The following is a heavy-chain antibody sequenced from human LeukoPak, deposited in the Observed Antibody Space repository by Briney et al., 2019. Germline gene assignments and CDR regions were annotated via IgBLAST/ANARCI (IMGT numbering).Heavy chain of an antibody. CDR2: IYYSGST. J-gene: IGHJ5*02. CDR1: GGSISSYY. Sequence: PSETLSLTCTVSGGSISSYYWSWIRQPPGKGLEWIGYIYYSGSTNYNPSLKSRVTISVDTSKNQFSLKLSSVTAADTAVYYCARRRSMAVGSFDPWGQGTLVTVSS. CDR3: ARRRSMAVGSFDP. D-gene: IGHD2/OR15-2a*01. V-gene: IGHV4-59*08.